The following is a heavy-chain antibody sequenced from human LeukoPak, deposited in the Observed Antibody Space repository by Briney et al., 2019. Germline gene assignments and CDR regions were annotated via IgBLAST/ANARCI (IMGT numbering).Heavy chain of an antibody. J-gene: IGHJ5*02. CDR1: GFAFSSYA. CDR2: ISGSGGSR. D-gene: IGHD3-10*01. V-gene: IGHV3-23*01. CDR3: AKDRYYYGSGPSSWSWFDP. Sequence: TGGSLRLSCAASGFAFSSYAMTWVRQAPGKGLEWVSAISGSGGSRYYADSVQGRFTISRDNSKNTLYLQMNSLRAEDTAVYYCAKDRYYYGSGPSSWSWFDPWGQGTLVTVSS.